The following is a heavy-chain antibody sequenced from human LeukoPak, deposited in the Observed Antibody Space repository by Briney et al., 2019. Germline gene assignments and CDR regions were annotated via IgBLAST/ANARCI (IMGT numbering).Heavy chain of an antibody. V-gene: IGHV1-69*04. CDR2: IIPILGIA. D-gene: IGHD6-13*01. J-gene: IGHJ6*02. Sequence: ASVKVSCKASGGTFSSYAISWVRQAPGQGLEWMGRIIPILGIANYAQKFQGRVTMTRNTSISTAYMELSSLRSEDAAVYYCARAVSSSSWFSYYYYYGMDVWGQGTTVTVSS. CDR3: ARAVSSSSWFSYYYYYGMDV. CDR1: GGTFSSYA.